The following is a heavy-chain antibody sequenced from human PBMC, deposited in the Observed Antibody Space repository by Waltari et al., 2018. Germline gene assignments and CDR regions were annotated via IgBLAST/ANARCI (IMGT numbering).Heavy chain of an antibody. CDR2: INHSGST. J-gene: IGHJ6*02. Sequence: LGWIGEINHSGSTNNNPSLKSRVTIAVDTSNNQFSLRLTSVTAADTAVYYCARAKRQPYSSTWDRGGVEWGYDMDVWGQGTTVTVSS. CDR3: ARAKRQPYSSTWDRGGVEWGYDMDV. D-gene: IGHD6-13*01. V-gene: IGHV4-34*01.